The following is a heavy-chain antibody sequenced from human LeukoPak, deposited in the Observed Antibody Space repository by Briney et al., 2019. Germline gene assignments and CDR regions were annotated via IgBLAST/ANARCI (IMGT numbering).Heavy chain of an antibody. Sequence: QSGGSLRLSCAASGFTFSSYEMNWVRQAPGKGLEWVSYKGKSGSTIYYADSVKGRFTISRDNAKNSLYLQMNSLRGEDTAVYYCARDHCSGGRCYPLDYWGQGTLVTVSS. CDR3: ARDHCSGGRCYPLDY. J-gene: IGHJ4*02. CDR1: GFTFSSYE. CDR2: KGKSGSTI. V-gene: IGHV3-48*03. D-gene: IGHD2-15*01.